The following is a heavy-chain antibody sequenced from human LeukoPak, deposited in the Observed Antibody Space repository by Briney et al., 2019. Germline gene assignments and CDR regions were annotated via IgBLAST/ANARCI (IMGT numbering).Heavy chain of an antibody. Sequence: SETLSLICTVSGGSIVSHYWNWIRQPAGRGLEWIGRFYASGTTNTSPSLKSRVTMSVDTSKNQFSLKLSSVTAADTAVYYCASHHIAVRRNWFDPWGQGTLVTVSS. D-gene: IGHD6-19*01. CDR3: ASHHIAVRRNWFDP. J-gene: IGHJ5*02. CDR2: FYASGTT. V-gene: IGHV4-4*07. CDR1: GGSIVSHY.